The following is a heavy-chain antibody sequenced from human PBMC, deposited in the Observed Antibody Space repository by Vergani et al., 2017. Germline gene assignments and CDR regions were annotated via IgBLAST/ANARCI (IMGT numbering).Heavy chain of an antibody. Sequence: QVQLVESGGGVVQPGRSLRLSCAASGFIFSTYSMHWVRQAPGKGLEWVAVISYDGSNKYYADSVKGRFTISRDNSKNTLYLQMNSLRVEDTAVYYCAKDPGAARFYYFDYWGQGTLVTVSS. D-gene: IGHD6-6*01. V-gene: IGHV3-30*18. CDR1: GFIFSTYS. CDR3: AKDPGAARFYYFDY. CDR2: ISYDGSNK. J-gene: IGHJ4*02.